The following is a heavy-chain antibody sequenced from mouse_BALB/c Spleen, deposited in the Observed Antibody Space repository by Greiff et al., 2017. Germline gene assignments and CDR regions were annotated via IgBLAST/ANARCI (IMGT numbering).Heavy chain of an antibody. J-gene: IGHJ1*01. CDR3: AGGGGDYMYFDV. D-gene: IGHD2-13*01. V-gene: IGHV1S81*02. CDR2: INPSNGRT. Sequence: VQLQESGAELVKPGASVKLSCKASGYTFTSYWMHWVKQRPGQGLEWIGEINPSNGRTNYNEKFKSKATLTVDKSSSTAYMQLSSLTSEDSAVYYCAGGGGDYMYFDVWGAGTTVTVSS. CDR1: GYTFTSYW.